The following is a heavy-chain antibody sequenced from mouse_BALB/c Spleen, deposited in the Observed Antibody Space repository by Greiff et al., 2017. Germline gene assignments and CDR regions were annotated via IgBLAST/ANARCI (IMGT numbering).Heavy chain of an antibody. CDR2: ISYDGSN. D-gene: IGHD2-1*01. Sequence: EVKLLESGPGLVKPSQSLSLTCSVTGYSITSGYYWNWIRQFPGNKLEWMGYISYDGSNNYNPSLKNRISITRDTSKNQFFLKLNSVTTEDTATYYCASIYGNYRYYFDYWGQGTTLTVSS. CDR1: GYSITSGYY. J-gene: IGHJ2*01. V-gene: IGHV3-6*02. CDR3: ASIYGNYRYYFDY.